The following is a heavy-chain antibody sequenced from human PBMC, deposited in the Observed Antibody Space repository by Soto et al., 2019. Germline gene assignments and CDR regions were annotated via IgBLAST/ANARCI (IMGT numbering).Heavy chain of an antibody. CDR3: ASVRVLWFGRGNNWFDP. V-gene: IGHV4-61*01. CDR2: TYYSGST. D-gene: IGHD3-10*01. J-gene: IGHJ5*02. Sequence: SETLSLTCTVSGGSVSSGSYYWSWIRQPPGKGLEWIGYTYYSGSTNYNPSLKSRVTISVDTSKNQFSLKLSSVTAADTAVYYCASVRVLWFGRGNNWFDPWGQGTLGTVSS. CDR1: GGSVSSGSYY.